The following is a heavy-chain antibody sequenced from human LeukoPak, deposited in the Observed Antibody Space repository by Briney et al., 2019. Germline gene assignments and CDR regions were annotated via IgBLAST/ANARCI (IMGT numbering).Heavy chain of an antibody. Sequence: SETLSLTCAVSGGSFSGYYWTWIRQPPGKGLEWIGEMNHSGSSTYNPSLKSRVTISVDTSKNQFSLKVNSVTAADTAVYYCARGVGQCPRSDYLDSWGQGTLVTVSS. V-gene: IGHV4-34*01. CDR1: GGSFSGYY. CDR3: ARGVGQCPRSDYLDS. D-gene: IGHD5/OR15-5a*01. J-gene: IGHJ4*02. CDR2: MNHSGSS.